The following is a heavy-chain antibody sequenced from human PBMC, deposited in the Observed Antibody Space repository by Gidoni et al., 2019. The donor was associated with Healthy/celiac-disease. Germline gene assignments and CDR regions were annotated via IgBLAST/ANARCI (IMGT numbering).Heavy chain of an antibody. Sequence: QLQLVQSGPEVTTPGTSVKVSCQASGFTFSSSAVQWVRQARGQRLEWIGGIVVGSGNTNYAQKFQERVTITRDMSTSTAYMELSSLRSEDTAVYYCAADRIQLWPYWYFDLWGRGTLVTVSS. V-gene: IGHV1-58*01. CDR1: GFTFSSSA. D-gene: IGHD5-18*01. CDR2: IVVGSGNT. CDR3: AADRIQLWPYWYFDL. J-gene: IGHJ2*01.